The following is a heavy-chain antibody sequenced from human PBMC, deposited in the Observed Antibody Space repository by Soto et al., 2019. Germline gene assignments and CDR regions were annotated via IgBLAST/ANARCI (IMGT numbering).Heavy chain of an antibody. J-gene: IGHJ6*02. V-gene: IGHV4-59*01. Sequence: SETLSLTCTVSGGPISSYYWSWIRQPPGKGLEWIGYIYYSGSTNYNPSLKSRVTISVDTSKNQFSLKLSSVTAADTAVYYCARVGYDFWSGYFAYGMDVWGQGTTVTVSS. CDR3: ARVGYDFWSGYFAYGMDV. CDR1: GGPISSYY. CDR2: IYYSGST. D-gene: IGHD3-3*01.